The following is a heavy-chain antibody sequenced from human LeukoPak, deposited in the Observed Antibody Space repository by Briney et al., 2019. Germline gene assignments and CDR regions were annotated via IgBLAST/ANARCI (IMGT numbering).Heavy chain of an antibody. CDR1: GFTYDDYA. CDR3: AKERGTGYFDY. D-gene: IGHD1-1*01. Sequence: GWSVRLSCAATGFTYDDYAMHGVRQAPGKGLEWVSLISGDGGSTYYADSVKGRFTISRDNSKNSLYLQMNSLRTQDTALYYCAKERGTGYFDYWGQGTLVTVSS. V-gene: IGHV3-43*02. J-gene: IGHJ4*02. CDR2: ISGDGGST.